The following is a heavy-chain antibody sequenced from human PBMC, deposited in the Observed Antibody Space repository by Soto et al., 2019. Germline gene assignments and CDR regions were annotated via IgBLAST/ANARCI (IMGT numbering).Heavy chain of an antibody. CDR1: GGTFSSYT. V-gene: IGHV1-69*04. Sequence: GASVKVCCKASGGTFSSYTISWVRQAPGRGLEWMGRIIPILGIANYAQKFQGRVTITADKSTSTAYMELSSLRSEDTAVYYCARDQGERKVLGPITMVRGVIRREPKNFDYWGQGTLVTVSS. CDR2: IIPILGIA. CDR3: ARDQGERKVLGPITMVRGVIRREPKNFDY. J-gene: IGHJ4*02. D-gene: IGHD3-10*01.